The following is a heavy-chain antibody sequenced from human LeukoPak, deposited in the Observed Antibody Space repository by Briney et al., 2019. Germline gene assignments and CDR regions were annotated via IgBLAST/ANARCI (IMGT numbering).Heavy chain of an antibody. J-gene: IGHJ4*02. CDR2: IRYDGSNK. CDR1: GFTFSSYG. Sequence: GGSLRLSCAASGFTFSSYGMHWVRQAPGKGLEWVAFIRYDGSNKYYADSVKGRFTISRDNSKNTLYLQMNSLRAEDTAVYYCARDWRLLKALPDYWGQETLVTVSS. D-gene: IGHD2-15*01. CDR3: ARDWRLLKALPDY. V-gene: IGHV3-30*02.